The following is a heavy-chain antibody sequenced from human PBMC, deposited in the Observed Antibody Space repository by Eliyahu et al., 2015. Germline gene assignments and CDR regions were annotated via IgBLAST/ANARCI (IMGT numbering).Heavy chain of an antibody. J-gene: IGHJ6*04. CDR3: ARTAVAATYYFPMDV. D-gene: IGHD6-19*01. Sequence: QVQLVQSGAEVKKPGASVKVSCKASEYTFIDYYIHWVRQAPGQGLEWMGWINPNRGDTNFAQKFQGRVTMTRNTSISTAYMELSSLKSDDTAVYYCARTAVAATYYFPMDVWGKGTTVTVSS. CDR1: EYTFIDYY. CDR2: INPNRGDT. V-gene: IGHV1-2*02.